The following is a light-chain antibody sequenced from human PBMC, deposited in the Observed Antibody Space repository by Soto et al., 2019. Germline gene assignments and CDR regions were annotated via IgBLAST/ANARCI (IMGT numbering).Light chain of an antibody. V-gene: IGLV7-46*01. CDR2: DTS. Sequence: QAVVTQEPSLTVSPGGTVTLTCGSSTGAVTSSHYPYWFQQKPGQAPRTLIYDTSNKHSWTPARFSGSLLGGKAALTLSGAQPEDEAEYFCLLSYIDARLGVFGGGTKLTVL. J-gene: IGLJ3*02. CDR1: TGAVTSSHY. CDR3: LLSYIDARLGV.